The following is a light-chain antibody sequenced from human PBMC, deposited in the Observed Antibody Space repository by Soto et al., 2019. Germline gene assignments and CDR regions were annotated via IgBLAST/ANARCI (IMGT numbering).Light chain of an antibody. J-gene: IGLJ2*01. Sequence: QSVLTQPRSVSGSPGQSVTISCTGTSSDVGGYNYVSWYQQHPGKAPKLMIYDVSKRPSGVPDRFSGSMSGNTASLTISGLQAEDEADYYCCSYAGSLVVFGGGTKLTVL. V-gene: IGLV2-11*01. CDR3: CSYAGSLVV. CDR1: SSDVGGYNY. CDR2: DVS.